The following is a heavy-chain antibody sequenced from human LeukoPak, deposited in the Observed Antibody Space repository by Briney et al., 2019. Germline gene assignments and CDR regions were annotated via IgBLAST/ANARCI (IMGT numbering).Heavy chain of an antibody. J-gene: IGHJ4*02. CDR2: IRSKAYGGTT. D-gene: IGHD1-26*01. CDR1: GLSFGDYA. CDR3: TRLYSESTSWALDY. Sequence: PGRSLRLSCTTSGLSFGDYAMSWVRQAPGKGLEWVGFIRSKAYGGTTEYAASVKGRFTISRDDYKSIAYLQMSSLKTEDTAVYYCTRLYSESTSWALDYWGQGTLVTVSS. V-gene: IGHV3-49*04.